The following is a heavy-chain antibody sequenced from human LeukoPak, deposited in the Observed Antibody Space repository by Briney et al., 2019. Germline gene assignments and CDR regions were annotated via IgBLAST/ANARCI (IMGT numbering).Heavy chain of an antibody. J-gene: IGHJ5*02. D-gene: IGHD3-3*01. CDR1: GYTFSSYG. CDR2: ISVYNGNT. CDR3: ARDRGVTIFGVVLENNWFDP. Sequence: ASVKVSCKASGYTFSSYGITWVRQAPGQGLEWMGWISVYNGNTKYAQNLQGRVTMTTDTSTSTAYMELRSLRSEDTAVYYCARDRGVTIFGVVLENNWFDPWGQGTLVTVSS. V-gene: IGHV1-18*01.